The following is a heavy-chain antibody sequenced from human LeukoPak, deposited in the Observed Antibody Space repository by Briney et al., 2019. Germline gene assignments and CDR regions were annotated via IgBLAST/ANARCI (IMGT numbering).Heavy chain of an antibody. D-gene: IGHD5-12*01. CDR2: ISGSGSNT. CDR1: GFSFGGYA. J-gene: IGHJ4*02. CDR3: ASDRHLYGGYYYFDY. Sequence: GGSLRLSCAASGFSFGGYAMSWVRQAPGKGLEWVSGISGSGSNTYYADSVKGRFTISRDSSKNTLYLQMNSLRAEDTAVYYCASDRHLYGGYYYFDYWGQGTLVTVSS. V-gene: IGHV3-23*01.